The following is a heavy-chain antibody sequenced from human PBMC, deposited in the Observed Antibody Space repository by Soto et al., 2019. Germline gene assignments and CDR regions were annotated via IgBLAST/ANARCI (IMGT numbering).Heavy chain of an antibody. CDR2: IYYSGST. CDR3: ARGWNNWFDP. J-gene: IGHJ5*02. Sequence: QVQLQESGPGLVKPSQTLSLTCTVSGGSISSGGYYWSWIRQHPGKGLEWIGYIYYSGSTYYNPSLKSGVPISVATSKNQFSLKLSSVTAADTAVYYCARGWNNWFDPWGQGTLVTVSS. CDR1: GGSISSGGYY. V-gene: IGHV4-31*03.